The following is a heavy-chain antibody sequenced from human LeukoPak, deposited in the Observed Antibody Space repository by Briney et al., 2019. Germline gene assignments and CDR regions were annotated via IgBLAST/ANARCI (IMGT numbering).Heavy chain of an antibody. CDR2: VYGGDTT. J-gene: IGHJ4*02. V-gene: IGHV3-53*01. Sequence: GGSLRLSCAASGFTVSSNYMSWVRQAPGKGLEWVSVVYGGDTTYYADSVKGRFTISRDNSRNTLYLQMNSLRVEDTAVYYCAKDSRYYDSSGNLDYWGQGTLVTVSS. D-gene: IGHD3-22*01. CDR1: GFTVSSNY. CDR3: AKDSRYYDSSGNLDY.